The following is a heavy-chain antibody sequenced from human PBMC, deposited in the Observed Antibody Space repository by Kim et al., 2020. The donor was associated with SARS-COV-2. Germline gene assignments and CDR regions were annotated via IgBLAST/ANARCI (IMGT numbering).Heavy chain of an antibody. CDR1: GGSFSGYY. CDR2: INHSGST. Sequence: SETLSLTCAVYGGSFSGYYWSWIRQPPGKGLEWIGEINHSGSTNYNPSLKSRVTISVDTSKNQFSLKLSSVTAADTAVYYCARVGSSGYRSYNWFDPWGQGTLVTVSS. D-gene: IGHD3-22*01. CDR3: ARVGSSGYRSYNWFDP. V-gene: IGHV4-34*01. J-gene: IGHJ5*02.